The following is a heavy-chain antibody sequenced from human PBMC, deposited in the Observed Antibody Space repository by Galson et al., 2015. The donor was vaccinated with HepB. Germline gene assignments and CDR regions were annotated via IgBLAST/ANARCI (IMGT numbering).Heavy chain of an antibody. V-gene: IGHV1-18*01. CDR2: ILAYNGDT. D-gene: IGHD1-26*01. J-gene: IGHJ4*02. Sequence: SVKVSCKASGYTSTSYGITWVRQAPGQGLEWMGWILAYNGDTNYAQDLQGRVTMTTDTPTGTAYMELRGLTSDDTAVYYCGRDPGSGSYSDYWGQGTLVTVSS. CDR3: GRDPGSGSYSDY. CDR1: GYTSTSYG.